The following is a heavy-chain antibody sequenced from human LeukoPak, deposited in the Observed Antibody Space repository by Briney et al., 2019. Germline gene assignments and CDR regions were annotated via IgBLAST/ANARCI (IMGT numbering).Heavy chain of an antibody. J-gene: IGHJ3*02. V-gene: IGHV3-13*01. CDR1: GFTFSNYD. Sequence: GGSLRLSCAASGFTFSNYDLRWVRQPTGGGLEWVSGIGTGGDTYYPGSVKGRFTISRENAKNSVYLQMNSLRAGDTAVYFCARGFGLTFGEVFTIAFDIWGRGTMVTVSS. CDR2: IGTGGDT. CDR3: ARGFGLTFGEVFTIAFDI. D-gene: IGHD3-16*01.